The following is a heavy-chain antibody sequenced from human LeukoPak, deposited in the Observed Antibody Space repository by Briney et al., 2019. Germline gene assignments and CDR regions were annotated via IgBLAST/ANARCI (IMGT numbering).Heavy chain of an antibody. V-gene: IGHV3-30*18. D-gene: IGHD2-2*01. J-gene: IGHJ6*02. CDR1: GFTFSSYG. CDR2: ISYDGSNK. CDR3: AKGMEWVVVPAALDV. Sequence: GRSLRLSCAASGFTFSSYGMHWVRQAPGKGLEWVAVISYDGSNKYYADSVKGRFTISRDNSKNTLYLQMNSLRAEDTAVYYCAKGMEWVVVPAALDVWGQGTTVTVSS.